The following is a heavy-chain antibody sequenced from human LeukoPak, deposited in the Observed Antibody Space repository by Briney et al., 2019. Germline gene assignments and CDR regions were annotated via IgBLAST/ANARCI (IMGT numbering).Heavy chain of an antibody. V-gene: IGHV1-24*01. CDR2: FDPEDGET. D-gene: IGHD6-13*01. Sequence: GASVKVSCKVSGYTLTELSMHWVRQAPGKGLEWMGDFDPEDGETIYAQKFQGRVTMTEDTSTDTAYVELSSLRSEDTAVYYCATDRGSSWWLDYWGQGTLVTVSS. CDR3: ATDRGSSWWLDY. J-gene: IGHJ4*02. CDR1: GYTLTELS.